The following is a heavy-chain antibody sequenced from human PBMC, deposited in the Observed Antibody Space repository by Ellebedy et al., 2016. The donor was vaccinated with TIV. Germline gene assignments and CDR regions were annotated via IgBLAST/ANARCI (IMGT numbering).Heavy chain of an antibody. CDR3: AREPDYYDSSEGYFDY. CDR2: IYSGGST. D-gene: IGHD3-22*01. Sequence: GESLKISCAASGFTVSSNYMSWVRQAPGKGLEWVSVIYSGGSTYYADSMKGRFTISRDNSKNTLYLQMNSLRAEDTAVYYCAREPDYYDSSEGYFDYWGQGTLVTVSS. J-gene: IGHJ4*02. V-gene: IGHV3-66*01. CDR1: GFTVSSNY.